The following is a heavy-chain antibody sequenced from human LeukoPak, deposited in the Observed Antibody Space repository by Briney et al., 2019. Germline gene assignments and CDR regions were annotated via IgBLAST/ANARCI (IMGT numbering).Heavy chain of an antibody. Sequence: ASVKVSCKASGYTFTGYYMHWVRQAPGQGLEWMGRINPNSGGTNYAQKLQGRVTMTTDTSTSTAYMELRSLRSDDTAVYYCARAPYGDYPGDFDYWGQGTLVTVSS. J-gene: IGHJ4*02. D-gene: IGHD4-17*01. CDR3: ARAPYGDYPGDFDY. CDR1: GYTFTGYY. CDR2: INPNSGGT. V-gene: IGHV1-2*06.